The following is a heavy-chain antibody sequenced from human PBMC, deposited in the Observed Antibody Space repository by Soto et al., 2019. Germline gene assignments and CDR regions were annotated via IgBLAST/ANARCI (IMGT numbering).Heavy chain of an antibody. D-gene: IGHD3-16*01. CDR2: LHYNGFA. V-gene: IGHV4-59*01. Sequence: SETLSLTCTDSGASMNDYYGSWVRQSPGKGLEHIGYLHYNGFAEYSPSLRSRVSISMDTSKNQFSLKLSSVTAADTAIYFCARSGHIFAGVFWGQGILVTVSS. J-gene: IGHJ4*02. CDR1: GASMNDYY. CDR3: ARSGHIFAGVF.